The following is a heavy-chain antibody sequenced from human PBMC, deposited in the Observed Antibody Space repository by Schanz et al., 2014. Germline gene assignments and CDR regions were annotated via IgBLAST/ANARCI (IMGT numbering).Heavy chain of an antibody. V-gene: IGHV4-4*02. Sequence: QVQLQESGPGLVKPSGTLSLTCAVSGASISTSNWWSWVRQPPGKGLEWIGEINQSGTTNYNPSLESRVTMSVDTSKSQISLKLRSVTAADTAAYYCASGVHVSSLQKGLQFWGRGTLVIVSS. CDR1: GASISTSNW. D-gene: IGHD3-3*01. J-gene: IGHJ1*01. CDR2: INQSGTT. CDR3: ASGVHVSSLQKGLQF.